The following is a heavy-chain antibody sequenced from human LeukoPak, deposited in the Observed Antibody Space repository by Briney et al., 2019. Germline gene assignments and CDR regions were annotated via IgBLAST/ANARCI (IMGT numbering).Heavy chain of an antibody. J-gene: IGHJ5*02. Sequence: GGSLRLSCAASGFTFTNALMSWVRQAPGKGLEWVGRIESKTNGGTTDYAAPVKGRFTISRDDSKYMLYLQMNSLKTDDTAVYYCVTYEGVAWGQETLVTVSS. CDR2: IESKTNGGTT. V-gene: IGHV3-15*04. CDR1: GFTFTNAL. D-gene: IGHD5-12*01. CDR3: VTYEGVA.